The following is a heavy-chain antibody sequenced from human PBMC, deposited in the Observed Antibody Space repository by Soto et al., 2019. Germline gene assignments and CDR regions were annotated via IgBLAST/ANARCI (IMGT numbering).Heavy chain of an antibody. J-gene: IGHJ4*02. CDR3: ARMDDCTNGVCSYFDY. CDR2: INPNSGGT. Sequence: QVQLVQSGAEVKKPGASVKVSCKASGYTFTGYYMHWVRQAPGQGLEWMGWINPNSGGTNYAQKFQGWVTMTRDTSISTAYMELSRLRSDDTAVYYCARMDDCTNGVCSYFDYWGQGTLVTVSS. CDR1: GYTFTGYY. V-gene: IGHV1-2*04. D-gene: IGHD2-8*01.